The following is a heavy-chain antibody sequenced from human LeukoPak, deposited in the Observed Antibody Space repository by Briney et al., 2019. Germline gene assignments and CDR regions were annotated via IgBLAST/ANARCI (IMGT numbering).Heavy chain of an antibody. CDR2: IIPILGIA. CDR3: LYCSSTSCSHIADY. Sequence: GASVKVSCKASGGTFSSYTISWVRQAPGQGLEWMGRIIPILGIANYAQKFQGRVTITADKSTSTAYMELSRLRSEDTAVSYCLYCSSTSCSHIADYWGQGTLVTVSS. J-gene: IGHJ4*02. V-gene: IGHV1-69*02. CDR1: GGTFSSYT. D-gene: IGHD2-2*01.